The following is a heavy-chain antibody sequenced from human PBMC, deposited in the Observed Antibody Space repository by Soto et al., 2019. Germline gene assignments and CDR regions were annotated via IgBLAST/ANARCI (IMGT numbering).Heavy chain of an antibody. J-gene: IGHJ6*02. CDR3: ARDLRLGYGDSDYYYYGMDV. CDR1: GGSISSYY. D-gene: IGHD4-17*01. CDR2: IYYSGST. Sequence: SETLSLTCTVSGGSISSYYLSWIRQPPGKGLEWIGYIYYSGSTNYNPSLKSRVTISVDTSKNQFSLKLSSVTAADTAVYYCARDLRLGYGDSDYYYYGMDVWGQGTKVTVSS. V-gene: IGHV4-59*01.